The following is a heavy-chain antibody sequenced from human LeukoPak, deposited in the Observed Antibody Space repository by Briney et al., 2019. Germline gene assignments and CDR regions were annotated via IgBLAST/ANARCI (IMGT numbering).Heavy chain of an antibody. CDR2: MYTGGDT. Sequence: GGSLRLSCSASGFAVSSHYMSWVRQGPGKGLEWVSVMYTGGDTFYADSVKGRFTISRDNSKNTLYLQMNSLRAEDTAVYYCASRSYYYDSSGYYYEAPGAFDIWGQGTMVTVSS. D-gene: IGHD3-22*01. CDR1: GFAVSSHY. CDR3: ASRSYYYDSSGYYYEAPGAFDI. J-gene: IGHJ3*02. V-gene: IGHV3-53*01.